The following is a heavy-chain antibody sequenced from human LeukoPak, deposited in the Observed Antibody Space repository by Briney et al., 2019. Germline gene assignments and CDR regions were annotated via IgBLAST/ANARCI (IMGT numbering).Heavy chain of an antibody. J-gene: IGHJ4*02. Sequence: PSGTLSLTCAVSGGSISSSNWWSWVRQPPGKGLEWIGEIYHSGSTNYNPSLKSRVTISVDKSKNQFSLKLSSVTAADTAVYYCARLGYCSSTSCYGEYYFDYWGQGTLVTVSS. CDR3: ARLGYCSSTSCYGEYYFDY. CDR2: IYHSGST. D-gene: IGHD2-2*01. CDR1: GGSISSSNW. V-gene: IGHV4-4*02.